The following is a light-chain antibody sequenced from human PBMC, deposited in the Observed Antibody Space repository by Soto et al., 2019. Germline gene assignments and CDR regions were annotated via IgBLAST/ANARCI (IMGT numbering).Light chain of an antibody. CDR3: QEDGSSPLT. Sequence: EIVLTQSPGTLSLSPGERATLSCRASQSVSSNSLAWYQQKPSQAPRLLIYGTSSRATGIPARFSGSGSGTAFTLTISGREPEDFAVYCCQEDGSSPLTFGGGTKVEIK. J-gene: IGKJ4*01. CDR2: GTS. V-gene: IGKV3-20*01. CDR1: QSVSSNS.